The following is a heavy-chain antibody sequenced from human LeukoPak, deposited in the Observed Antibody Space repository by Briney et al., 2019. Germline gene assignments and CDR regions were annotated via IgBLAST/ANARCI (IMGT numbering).Heavy chain of an antibody. CDR1: GFTLSSYA. J-gene: IGHJ4*02. V-gene: IGHV3-48*01. D-gene: IGHD6-19*01. CDR2: ISSSSSTI. Sequence: GGSLRLSCTASGFTLSSYAMSWVRQAPGKGLEWVSYISSSSSTIYYADSVKGRFTISRDNAKNSLYLQMNSLRAEDTAVYYCARDSKQWLVDYWGQGTLVTVSS. CDR3: ARDSKQWLVDY.